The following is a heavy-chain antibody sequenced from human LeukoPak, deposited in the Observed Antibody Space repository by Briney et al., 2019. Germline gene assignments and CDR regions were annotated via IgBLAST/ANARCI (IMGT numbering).Heavy chain of an antibody. D-gene: IGHD1-1*01. V-gene: IGHV3-23*01. J-gene: IGHJ6*02. CDR3: AKGPPSNWNDYYYYGMDV. CDR2: ISGSGGST. CDR1: GFTFSSYA. Sequence: QPGGSLRLSCAASGFTFSSYAMSWVRQAPGKGLEWVSAISGSGGSTYYADSVKGRFTISRDNSKNTLYLQMNSLRAEDTAVYYCAKGPPSNWNDYYYYGMDVWGQGTMVTVSS.